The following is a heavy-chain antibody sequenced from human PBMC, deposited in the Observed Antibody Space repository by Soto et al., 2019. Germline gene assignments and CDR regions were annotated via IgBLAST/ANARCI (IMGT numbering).Heavy chain of an antibody. V-gene: IGHV3-23*01. D-gene: IGHD3-22*01. CDR3: AKVLHYYDSSGYPTSPYLGAFDT. Sequence: PGGSLRLSCAASGFTFSSYAMSWVRQAPGKGLEWVSAISGSGGSTYYADSVKGRFTISRDNSKNTLYLQMNSLRAEDTAVYYCAKVLHYYDSSGYPTSPYLGAFDTWGQGTMVTVSS. CDR2: ISGSGGST. J-gene: IGHJ3*02. CDR1: GFTFSSYA.